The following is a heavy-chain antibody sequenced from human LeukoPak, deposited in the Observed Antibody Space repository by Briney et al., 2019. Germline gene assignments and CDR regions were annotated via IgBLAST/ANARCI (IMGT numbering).Heavy chain of an antibody. Sequence: GGSLRLSCAASGFTFSDYYMSWIRQAPGKGLEWVSAVSGSGGSTYYADSVKGRFTISRDNSKNTLYLQMNSLRAEDTAVYYCAKASAMIVVVSKHFDYWGQGTLVTVSS. CDR1: GFTFSDYY. J-gene: IGHJ4*02. D-gene: IGHD3-22*01. CDR2: VSGSGGST. CDR3: AKASAMIVVVSKHFDY. V-gene: IGHV3-23*01.